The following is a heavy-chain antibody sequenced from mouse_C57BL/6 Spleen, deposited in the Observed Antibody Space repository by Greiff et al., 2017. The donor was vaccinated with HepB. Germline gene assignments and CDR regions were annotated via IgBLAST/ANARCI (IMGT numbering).Heavy chain of an antibody. CDR3: ARSDRPGYGSSYSY. J-gene: IGHJ2*01. V-gene: IGHV1-53*01. Sequence: QVQLQQSGTELVKPGASVKLSCKASGYTFTSYWMHWVKQRPGQGLEWIGNINPSNGGTNYNEKFKSKATLTVDKSSSTAYMQLSSLTSEDSAVYYCARSDRPGYGSSYSYWGQGTTLTVSS. CDR1: GYTFTSYW. CDR2: INPSNGGT. D-gene: IGHD1-1*01.